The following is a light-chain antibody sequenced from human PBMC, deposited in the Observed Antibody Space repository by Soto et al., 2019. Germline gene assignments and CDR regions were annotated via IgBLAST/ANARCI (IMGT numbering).Light chain of an antibody. CDR1: QIITIH. V-gene: IGKV1-39*01. CDR2: GAS. Sequence: DIQLTQSPSTLSASVGDRVTITGRASQIITIHLNWYQQQPGKAPRLLIYGASTLQTGVPSRFSGSGSMTDFTLTISDLQPEDFATYYCQQTYTAPRTFGQGTKV. J-gene: IGKJ1*01. CDR3: QQTYTAPRT.